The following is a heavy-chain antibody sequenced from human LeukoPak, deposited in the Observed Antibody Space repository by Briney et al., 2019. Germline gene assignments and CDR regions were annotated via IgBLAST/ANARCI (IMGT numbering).Heavy chain of an antibody. V-gene: IGHV3-21*01. Sequence: GGSLRLSCAASGFTFSSYSMNWVRQAPGKGLEWVSSINSSSSYIYYADSVKGRFTISRDNAKNSLYLQMNSLRAEDTAVYYCARGPYIAAAGVDYWGQGTLVTVSS. CDR3: ARGPYIAAAGVDY. CDR1: GFTFSSYS. J-gene: IGHJ4*02. CDR2: INSSSSYI. D-gene: IGHD6-13*01.